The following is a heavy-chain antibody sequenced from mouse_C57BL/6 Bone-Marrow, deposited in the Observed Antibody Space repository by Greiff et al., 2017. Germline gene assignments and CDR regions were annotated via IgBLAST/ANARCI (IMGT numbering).Heavy chain of an antibody. CDR1: GYAFSSSW. CDR3: ARWLIARVRKLAF. D-gene: IGHD1-1*02. Sequence: QVQLQQSGPELVKPGASVKISCKASGYAFSSSWMNWVKQRPGKGLEWIGRIYPGDGDTNYNGKFKGKATLTADKSSSTAYMQLSSLTSEDSAVSFCARWLIARVRKLAFWGQGTLVTVSA. V-gene: IGHV1-82*01. CDR2: IYPGDGDT. J-gene: IGHJ3*01.